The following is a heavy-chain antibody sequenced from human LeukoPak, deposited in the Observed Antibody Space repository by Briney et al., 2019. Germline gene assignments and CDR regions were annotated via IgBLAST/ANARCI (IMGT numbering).Heavy chain of an antibody. Sequence: PGGSLRLSCAASGCTFSSYGMHWVRQAPGKGLEWVAFIRYDGSNKYYADSVKGRFTISRGNSKNTLYLQMNSPRAEDTAVYYCAKDALIGYYCSGTDDWGQGTLVTVSS. V-gene: IGHV3-30*02. CDR2: IRYDGSNK. D-gene: IGHD3-10*01. CDR3: AKDALIGYYCSGTDD. J-gene: IGHJ4*02. CDR1: GCTFSSYG.